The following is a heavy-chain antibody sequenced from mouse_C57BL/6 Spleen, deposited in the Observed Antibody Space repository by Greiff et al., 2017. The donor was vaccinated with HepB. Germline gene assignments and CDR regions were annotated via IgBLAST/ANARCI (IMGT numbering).Heavy chain of an antibody. V-gene: IGHV1-69*01. J-gene: IGHJ1*03. D-gene: IGHD1-1*01. CDR2: IDPSDSYT. CDR3: AKVADWYFDV. CDR1: GYTFTSYW. Sequence: VKLQQPGAELVMPGASVKLSCKASGYTFTSYWMHWVKQRPGQGLEWIGEIDPSDSYTNYNQKFKGKSTLTVDKSSSTAYMQLSSLTSEDSAVYYCAKVADWYFDVWGTGTTVTVSS.